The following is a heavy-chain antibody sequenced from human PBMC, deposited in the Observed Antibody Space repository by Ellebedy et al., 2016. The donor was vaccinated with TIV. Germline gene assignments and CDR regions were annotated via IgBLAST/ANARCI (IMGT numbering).Heavy chain of an antibody. CDR1: GFTFSSYS. Sequence: GESLKISXAASGFTFSSYSMNWVRQAPGKGLEWVSSISSSSSYIYYADSVKGRFTISRDNAKNSLYLQMNSLRAEDTAVYYCARDGSSYTRWDAFDIWGQGTMVTVSS. J-gene: IGHJ3*02. V-gene: IGHV3-21*01. D-gene: IGHD3-16*02. CDR2: ISSSSSYI. CDR3: ARDGSSYTRWDAFDI.